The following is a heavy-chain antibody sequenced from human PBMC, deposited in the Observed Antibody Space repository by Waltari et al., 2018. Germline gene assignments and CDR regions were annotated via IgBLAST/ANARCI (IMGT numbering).Heavy chain of an antibody. CDR2: IYYSGST. CDR3: ARSGSLNWFDP. D-gene: IGHD3-10*01. Sequence: QAQLQESGPGLVKPSETLSLTCTVSGGSISSHYWSWIRQPPGKGLEWIGYIYYSGSTNYNPSLKSRVTISVDTSKNQFSLKLSSVTAADTAVYYCARSGSLNWFDPWGQGTLVTVSS. V-gene: IGHV4-59*11. J-gene: IGHJ5*02. CDR1: GGSISSHY.